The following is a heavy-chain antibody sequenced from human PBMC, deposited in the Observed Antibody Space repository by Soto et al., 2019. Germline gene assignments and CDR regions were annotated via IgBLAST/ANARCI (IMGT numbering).Heavy chain of an antibody. Sequence: GGSLRLSSAASGFTFSSYAMTWVRQAPGKGLEWVSAISGSGVSTYYADSVKGRFTISRDNSKNTLYLQMNSLRAEDTAAYYCAMRGKVSYLDYWGRAALVTVSS. J-gene: IGHJ4*02. V-gene: IGHV3-23*01. CDR1: GFTFSSYA. D-gene: IGHD3-16*01. CDR3: AMRGKVSYLDY. CDR2: ISGSGVST.